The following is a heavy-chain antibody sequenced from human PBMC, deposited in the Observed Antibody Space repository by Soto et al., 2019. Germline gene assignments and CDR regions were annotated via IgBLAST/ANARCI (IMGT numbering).Heavy chain of an antibody. CDR2: IDTHGSYT. J-gene: IGHJ4*02. D-gene: IGHD3-22*01. Sequence: PWGALKTPCKGSGKHFIRNWISWVRQMPGESPEWMGLIDTHGSYTRDSPSVQGHGSIPTDDSNTTVYLQVSSLKATDTALYYCVRHWAHFASSGYDFDSWGQGTPVT. CDR1: GKHFIRNW. CDR3: VRHWAHFASSGYDFDS. V-gene: IGHV5-51*01.